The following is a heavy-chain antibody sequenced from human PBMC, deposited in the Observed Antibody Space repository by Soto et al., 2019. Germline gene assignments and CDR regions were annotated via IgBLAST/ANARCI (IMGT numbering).Heavy chain of an antibody. V-gene: IGHV3-21*01. J-gene: IGHJ6*02. CDR1: GFTFSSYS. CDR3: ARVVAVAGTDYYYYYGMDV. CDR2: ISSSSSYI. D-gene: IGHD6-19*01. Sequence: AGGSLRLSCAASGFTFSSYSMNWVRQAPGKGLEWVSSISSSSSYIYYADSVKGRFTISRDNAKNSLYLQMNSLRAEDTAVYYCARVVAVAGTDYYYYYGMDVWGQGTTVTVSS.